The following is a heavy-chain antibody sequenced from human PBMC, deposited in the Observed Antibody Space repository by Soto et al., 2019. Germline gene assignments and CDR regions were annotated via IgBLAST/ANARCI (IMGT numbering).Heavy chain of an antibody. CDR2: IYPGDSDT. J-gene: IGHJ4*02. Sequence: ESLKISCKGSGYSFTNYWIAWVRQMSGKGLEWMGIIYPGDSDTRYSPSFQGQVTISVDKSITTAYLQWSSLKAADTAMYYCARRIAVAGSDPFDYWGQGTLVTVSS. CDR3: ARRIAVAGSDPFDY. D-gene: IGHD6-19*01. CDR1: GYSFTNYW. V-gene: IGHV5-51*01.